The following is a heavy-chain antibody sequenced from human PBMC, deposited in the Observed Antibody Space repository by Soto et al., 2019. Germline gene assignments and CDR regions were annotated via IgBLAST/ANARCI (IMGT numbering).Heavy chain of an antibody. Sequence: QVQLQESGPGLVKPSETLSLTCTVSGGPISSYYWSWIRQPPGKGLEWIGYIYYSGSTNYNPSLKSRVTISVDTSKNQFSLKLSSVTAADTAVYYCARGLISGYYLYDAFDIWGQGTMVTVSS. D-gene: IGHD3-22*01. V-gene: IGHV4-59*01. CDR3: ARGLISGYYLYDAFDI. J-gene: IGHJ3*02. CDR1: GGPISSYY. CDR2: IYYSGST.